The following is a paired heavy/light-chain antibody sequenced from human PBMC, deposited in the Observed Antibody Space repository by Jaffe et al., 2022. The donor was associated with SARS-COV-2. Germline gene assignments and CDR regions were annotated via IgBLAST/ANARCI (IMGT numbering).Heavy chain of an antibody. CDR2: ISGSGGST. J-gene: IGHJ1*01. V-gene: IGHV3-23*01. CDR3: AIGGSSTWFQD. CDR1: GFTFSSYA. Sequence: EVQLLESGGASVQPGGSLRLSCAASGFTFSSYAMSWVRQASGKGLEWVSGISGSGGSTYYADSVQGRFIISRDNSRNTLYVQMNRLRVEDTAIYYCAIGGSSTWFQDWGQGTLVTVSS. D-gene: IGHD6-13*01.
Light chain of an antibody. V-gene: IGKV3-11*01. CDR3: QQRYNWLS. J-gene: IGKJ4*01. CDR1: QSVSNF. Sequence: EIVLTQSPATLSLSPGERATLSCRASQSVSNFLAWYQHKPGQAPRLLIYDASNRATDIPARFSGSGSGTDFILTISSLEPEDSAVYYCQQRYNWLSFGGGTKVEI. CDR2: DAS.